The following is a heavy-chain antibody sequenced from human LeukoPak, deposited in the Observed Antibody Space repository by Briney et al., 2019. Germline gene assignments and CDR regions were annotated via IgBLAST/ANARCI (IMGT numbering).Heavy chain of an antibody. Sequence: SETLSLTCTVSGGSISSYHWSWIRQPPGKGLECIGYIYYSGSTNYNPSLKSRVTISVDTSKNQFSLKLSSVTAADTAVYYCARVFNRRYYDSSGERYYHYYYYMDVWGKGTAVTISS. CDR3: ARVFNRRYYDSSGERYYHYYYYMDV. CDR2: IYYSGST. V-gene: IGHV4-59*01. D-gene: IGHD3-22*01. J-gene: IGHJ6*03. CDR1: GGSISSYH.